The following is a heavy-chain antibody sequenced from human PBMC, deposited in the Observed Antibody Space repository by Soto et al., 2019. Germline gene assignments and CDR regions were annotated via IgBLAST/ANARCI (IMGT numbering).Heavy chain of an antibody. CDR2: IIPILGIA. Sequence: QVQLVQSGAEVKKPGSSVKVSCKASGGTFSSYTISWVRQAPGQGLEWMGRIIPILGIANYAQKLQGRVTITADKATSTAYMQLSSLRSEDTAVYYCARSYCSGGSWHSSRTRYYYYMDVWGKGTTVTVSS. CDR1: GGTFSSYT. J-gene: IGHJ6*03. CDR3: ARSYCSGGSWHSSRTRYYYYMDV. D-gene: IGHD2-15*01. V-gene: IGHV1-69*02.